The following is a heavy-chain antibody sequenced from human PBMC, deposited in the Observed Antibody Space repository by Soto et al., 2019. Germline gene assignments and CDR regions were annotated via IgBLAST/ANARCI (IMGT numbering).Heavy chain of an antibody. V-gene: IGHV1-69*02. J-gene: IGHJ4*02. Sequence: QVQLVQSGAEVKKPGSSVKVSCKASGGTFSSYTISWVRQAPGQGLEWMGRIIPILGIANYAQKFQGRVTITADKSTSTAYMELSSLRSEDTAEYYCARAYYDYGDYGGYFDYWGQGTLVTVSS. D-gene: IGHD4-17*01. CDR3: ARAYYDYGDYGGYFDY. CDR1: GGTFSSYT. CDR2: IIPILGIA.